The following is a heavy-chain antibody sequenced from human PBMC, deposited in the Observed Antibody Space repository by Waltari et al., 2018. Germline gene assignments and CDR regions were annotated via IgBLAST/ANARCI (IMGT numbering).Heavy chain of an antibody. J-gene: IGHJ4*02. Sequence: QVQLQESGPGLVKPSETLSLTCTVSGYSISSGYYWGWIRQPPGKGLEWIGSIYHSGSTYDNPSLKSRVTISVDTSKNQFSLKLSSVTAADTAVYYCARDSRGYPYFDYWGQGTLVTVSS. CDR1: GYSISSGYY. V-gene: IGHV4-38-2*02. CDR2: IYHSGST. CDR3: ARDSRGYPYFDY. D-gene: IGHD5-12*01.